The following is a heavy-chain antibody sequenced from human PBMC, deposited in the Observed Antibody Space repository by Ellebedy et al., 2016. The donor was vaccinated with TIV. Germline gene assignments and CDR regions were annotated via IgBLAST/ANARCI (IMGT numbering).Heavy chain of an antibody. J-gene: IGHJ4*02. CDR2: IYPGDSDT. V-gene: IGHV5-51*01. D-gene: IGHD2-2*01. CDR1: GYSFTSFW. Sequence: GESLKISCQGSGYSFTSFWIGWVRQMPGKGLEWMGIIYPGDSDTRYSPSFQGQVTISADTSISTAYLQWSSLKASDTAMYYCARRNGLSGFDYWGQGTLVTVSS. CDR3: ARRNGLSGFDY.